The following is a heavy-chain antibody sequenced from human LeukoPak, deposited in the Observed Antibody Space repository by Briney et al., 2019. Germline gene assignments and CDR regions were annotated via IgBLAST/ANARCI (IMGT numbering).Heavy chain of an antibody. CDR2: IYSGGST. Sequence: GGSLRLSCAASGFTVSSNYMSWVRQAPGEGLEWVSVIYSGGSTYYADSVKGRFTISRDNSKNTLYLQMNSLRAEDTAVYYCARDDGTRLFDYWGQGTLVTVSS. J-gene: IGHJ4*02. V-gene: IGHV3-53*01. CDR1: GFTVSSNY. D-gene: IGHD1-7*01. CDR3: ARDDGTRLFDY.